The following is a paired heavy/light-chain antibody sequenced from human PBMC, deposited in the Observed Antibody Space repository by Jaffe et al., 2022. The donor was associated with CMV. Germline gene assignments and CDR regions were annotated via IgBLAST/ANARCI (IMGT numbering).Light chain of an antibody. J-gene: IGLJ2*01. V-gene: IGLV2-8*01. Sequence: QSALTQPPSASGSPGQSVTISCTGTSSDVGGYNYVSWYQQHPGKAPKLMIYDVTKRPSGVPDRFSGSKSGNTASLTVSGLQGEDEADYYCTSYAGSNNLLFGGGTKVTVL. CDR3: TSYAGSNNLL. CDR2: DVT. CDR1: SSDVGGYNY.
Heavy chain of an antibody. Sequence: QVQLQESGPGLVKPSETLSLTCTVSGDSMNSDYWSWIRQPPGKGLEWIGYVHSSGNTHYNSSLKSRVTISLDRSKNQFSLKLSSVTAADTALYYCARGKENGWSHHFDHWGQGTLVTISS. CDR3: ARGKENGWSHHFDH. CDR2: VHSSGNT. J-gene: IGHJ4*02. V-gene: IGHV4-59*08. CDR1: GDSMNSDY. D-gene: IGHD6-19*01.